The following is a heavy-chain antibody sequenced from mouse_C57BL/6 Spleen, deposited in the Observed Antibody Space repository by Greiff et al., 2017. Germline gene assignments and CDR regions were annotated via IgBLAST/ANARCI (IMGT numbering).Heavy chain of an antibody. J-gene: IGHJ1*03. CDR1: GYSFTDYN. D-gene: IGHD4-1*01. Sequence: EVQLQHSGPELVKPGASVKISCKASGYSFTDYNMNWVKQSNGKSLEWIGVINPNYGTTSYNQKFKGKATLTVDQSSSTAYMQLNSLTSEDSAVYYCARKGKLGRVEDWYFDVWGTGTTVTVSS. V-gene: IGHV1-39*01. CDR3: ARKGKLGRVEDWYFDV. CDR2: INPNYGTT.